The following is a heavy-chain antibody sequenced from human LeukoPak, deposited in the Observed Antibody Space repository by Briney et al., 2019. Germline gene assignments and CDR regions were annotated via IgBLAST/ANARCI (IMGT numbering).Heavy chain of an antibody. V-gene: IGHV1-69*05. CDR2: IIPIFGTA. J-gene: IGHJ4*02. CDR3: ARGQGGLELTKPPDY. Sequence: GASVEVSCKASGGTFSSYAISWVRQAPGQGLEWMGGIIPIFGTANYAQKFQGRVTITTDESTSTAYMELSSLRSEDTAVYYCARGQGGLELTKPPDYWGQGTLVTVSS. CDR1: GGTFSSYA. D-gene: IGHD1-7*01.